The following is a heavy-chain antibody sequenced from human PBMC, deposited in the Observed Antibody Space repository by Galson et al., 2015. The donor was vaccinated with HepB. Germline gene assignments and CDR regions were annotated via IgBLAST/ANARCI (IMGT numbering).Heavy chain of an antibody. D-gene: IGHD3-10*01. CDR3: ATFYGSGSYYNPLYFDY. J-gene: IGHJ4*02. V-gene: IGHV5-10-1*01. CDR2: IDPSDSYT. Sequence: QSGAEVKKPGESLRISCKGSGYSFTSYWISWVRQMPGKGLEWMGRIDPSDSYTNYSPSFQGHVTISADKSISTAYLQWSSLKASDTAMYYCATFYGSGSYYNPLYFDYWGQGTLVTVSS. CDR1: GYSFTSYW.